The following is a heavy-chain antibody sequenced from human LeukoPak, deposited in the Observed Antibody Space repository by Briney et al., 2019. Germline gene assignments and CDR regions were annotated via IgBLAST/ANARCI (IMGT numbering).Heavy chain of an antibody. CDR3: ARIKSIAARPLGY. J-gene: IGHJ4*02. Sequence: GASVKVSCKASGYTFTSYDINWVRQATGQGLEWMGWMNPNSGNTGYAQKFQGRVTMTGNTSISTAYMELSSLRSEDTAVYYCARIKSIAARPLGYWGQGTLVTVSS. CDR1: GYTFTSYD. V-gene: IGHV1-8*01. D-gene: IGHD6-6*01. CDR2: MNPNSGNT.